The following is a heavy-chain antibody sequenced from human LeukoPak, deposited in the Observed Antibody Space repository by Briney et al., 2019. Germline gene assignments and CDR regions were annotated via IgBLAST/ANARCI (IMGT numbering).Heavy chain of an antibody. Sequence: PGGSLRLSCAASGFTVSSNYMSWLRQAPGKGLEWVSVIYSGVSTYYADSVKGRFTFSRHNSKNTLYRQMNSLRAEDTAVYSCARDRGSSSWYNWFDRWGQGTLVTVSS. CDR2: IYSGVST. J-gene: IGHJ5*02. V-gene: IGHV3-53*04. CDR1: GFTVSSNY. CDR3: ARDRGSSSWYNWFDR. D-gene: IGHD6-13*01.